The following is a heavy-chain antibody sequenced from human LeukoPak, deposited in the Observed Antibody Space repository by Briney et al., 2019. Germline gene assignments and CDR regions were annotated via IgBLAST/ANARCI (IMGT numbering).Heavy chain of an antibody. D-gene: IGHD4/OR15-4a*01. Sequence: PSETLSLTCTVSRYSISSGFFWGWVRQPPGKGLEWIGSVYQSGNTYYNPSLKGRATISLAWSKNQFSLKLSFVTAADTAMYYCAGGFHTYGAIFDYWGQGSLVTVSS. CDR3: AGGFHTYGAIFDY. V-gene: IGHV4-38-2*02. CDR1: RYSISSGFF. CDR2: VYQSGNT. J-gene: IGHJ4*02.